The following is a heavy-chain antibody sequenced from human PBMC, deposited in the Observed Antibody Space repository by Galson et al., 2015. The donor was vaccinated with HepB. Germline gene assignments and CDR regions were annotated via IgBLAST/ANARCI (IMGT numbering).Heavy chain of an antibody. D-gene: IGHD6-19*01. CDR3: AKGAEGIAVEYYIDF. J-gene: IGHJ4*02. CDR1: GFDFDDYA. Sequence: SLRLSCAASGFDFDDYAMHWVRQAPGQGLEWVSGISWRSGSIHYADSVKGRFTISRDNGGNTPHMQTNNLKTEDTALYYCAKGAEGIAVEYYIDFWGQGTLVTVSS. V-gene: IGHV3-9*01. CDR2: ISWRSGSI.